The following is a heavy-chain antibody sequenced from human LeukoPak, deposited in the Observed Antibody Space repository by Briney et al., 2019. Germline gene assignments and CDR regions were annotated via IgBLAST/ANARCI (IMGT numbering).Heavy chain of an antibody. J-gene: IGHJ3*01. V-gene: IGHV3-23*01. Sequence: PGGSLRLSCAASGFTFSSYAMSWVRQAPGKGLEWVSGISGNGGTTYYADSVKGRFSISRDNSKNMVYVQMNSLRADDTAVYYCAKGPGSDGSGWGGALDVWGQGTMVTVSS. CDR1: GFTFSSYA. CDR3: AKGPGSDGSGWGGALDV. CDR2: ISGNGGTT. D-gene: IGHD3-10*01.